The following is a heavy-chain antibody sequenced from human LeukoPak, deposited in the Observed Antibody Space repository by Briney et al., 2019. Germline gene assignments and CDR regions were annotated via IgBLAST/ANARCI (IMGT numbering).Heavy chain of an antibody. D-gene: IGHD1-14*01. CDR2: ISAYNGNT. CDR3: ARNMWGGNQPSDY. CDR1: GYTFTSYA. Sequence: ASVKVSCKASGYTFTSYAITWVRQAPGQGLEWMGWISAYNGNTNYAPNLQGRVTMTTDTSTSTAYMELKSLRSDDTAVYYCARNMWGGNQPSDYWGQGTLVTVSS. V-gene: IGHV1-18*01. J-gene: IGHJ4*02.